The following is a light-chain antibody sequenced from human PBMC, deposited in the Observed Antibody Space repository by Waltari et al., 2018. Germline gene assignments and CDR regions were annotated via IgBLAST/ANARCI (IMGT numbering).Light chain of an antibody. CDR1: SSDVGSYKL. J-gene: IGLJ2*01. CDR3: CSYAGSSTVK. Sequence: QSALTQPASVSGSPGQSIPLSCTGTSSDVGSYKLVPWYQQHPGKAPRLIIYADINRPSGSSNRFSGSTSGNSASLTIAGLQAEDEAAYYCCSYAGSSTVKFGEGTYLTVL. CDR2: ADI. V-gene: IGLV2-23*01.